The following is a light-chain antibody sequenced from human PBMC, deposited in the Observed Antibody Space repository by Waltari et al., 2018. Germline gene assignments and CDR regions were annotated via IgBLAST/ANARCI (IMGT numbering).Light chain of an antibody. CDR3: QQANSFPIT. CDR1: QDISPW. Sequence: DIQMTQSPSSLSASVGDRVTITCRTSQDISPWLAWYQHKPGKAPKLLNYAASSLQSGVPSRFSGSGSGTDFTLTISSLQPEDFATYYCQQANSFPITFGQGTRLEIK. J-gene: IGKJ5*01. V-gene: IGKV1-12*01. CDR2: AAS.